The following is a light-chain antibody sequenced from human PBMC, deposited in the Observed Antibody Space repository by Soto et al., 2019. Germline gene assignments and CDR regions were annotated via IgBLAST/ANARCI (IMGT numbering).Light chain of an antibody. CDR2: AAS. CDR3: QQYISFPFT. Sequence: DIQMTQSPSFVSASVGDRVTITCRASQGISSWLAWYQQKPGQAPKLLIYAASSFQSGVPSRFSGSGSGTHFTLTINSLQPEDFATYYCQQYISFPFTFGPGTKVNVK. V-gene: IGKV1-12*01. CDR1: QGISSW. J-gene: IGKJ3*01.